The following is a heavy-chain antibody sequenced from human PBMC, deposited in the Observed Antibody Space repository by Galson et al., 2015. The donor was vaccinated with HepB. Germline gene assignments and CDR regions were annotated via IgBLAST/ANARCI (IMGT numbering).Heavy chain of an antibody. J-gene: IGHJ6*03. CDR2: IKSKTDGGTA. V-gene: IGHV3-15*01. CDR1: GFTFTNAR. D-gene: IGHD5-18*01. Sequence: SLRLSCAASGFTFTNARMSWVRQAPGKGLEWVGRIKSKTDGGTADYAAPVEGRFTISRDDSKNTLYLQLNSLKTEDTAVYYCTPDLNPTRYSWNYYYYYMDVWGKGTTVTVSS. CDR3: TPDLNPTRYSWNYYYYYMDV.